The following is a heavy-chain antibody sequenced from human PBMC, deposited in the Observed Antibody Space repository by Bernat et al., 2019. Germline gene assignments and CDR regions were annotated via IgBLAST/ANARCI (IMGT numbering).Heavy chain of an antibody. D-gene: IGHD6-13*01. J-gene: IGHJ4*02. CDR1: GYSFTSYW. CDR3: ARQGPGYSSSWYHLDY. CDR2: IYPGDSDT. Sequence: EVQLVQSGAEVKKPGESLKISCKGSGYSFTSYWIGWVRQMPGKGLEWMGIIYPGDSDTRYSPSFQGQVTISADKSISTAYLPWSSLKASATAMYYCARQGPGYSSSWYHLDYWGQGTLVTVSS. V-gene: IGHV5-51*01.